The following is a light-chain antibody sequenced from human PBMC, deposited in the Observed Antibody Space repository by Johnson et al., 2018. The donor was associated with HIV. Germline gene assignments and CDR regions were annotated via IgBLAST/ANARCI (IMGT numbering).Light chain of an antibody. V-gene: IGLV1-51*01. J-gene: IGLJ1*01. Sequence: QAVLTQPPSVSAAPGQKVTISCSGSSSNIGNNYVSWYQQLPGTAPKLLIYENNKRPSGIPDRFSGSKSGTSATLGITGIQTGDEADYYCGTWDSRLISYVFGTGTKVTVL. CDR1: SSNIGNNY. CDR3: GTWDSRLISYV. CDR2: ENN.